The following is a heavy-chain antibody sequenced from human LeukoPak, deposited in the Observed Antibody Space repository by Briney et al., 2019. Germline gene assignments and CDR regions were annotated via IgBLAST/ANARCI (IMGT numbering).Heavy chain of an antibody. CDR3: ARDSHSVDTANPRGFGP. V-gene: IGHV4-59*01. D-gene: IGHD2-15*01. J-gene: IGHJ5*02. CDR1: GDSICSSF. CDR2: FHDSGSA. Sequence: SETLSLTCTVSGDSICSSFWSWIRQPPGKGLEWLGYFHDSGSANYNPSLKSRITMSVDTSNNQFSLKLRSVSAADTAVYYCARDSHSVDTANPRGFGPWGQGTLVTVSS.